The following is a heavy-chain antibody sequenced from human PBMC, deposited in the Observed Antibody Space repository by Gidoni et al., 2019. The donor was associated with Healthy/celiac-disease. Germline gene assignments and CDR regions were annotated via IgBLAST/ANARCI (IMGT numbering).Heavy chain of an antibody. J-gene: IGHJ6*02. CDR2: INHSGST. CDR1: GGSVSGYY. V-gene: IGHV4-34*01. D-gene: IGHD1-26*01. Sequence: QVQLQQWGAGLLKPSEPLSPTCAGYGGSVSGYYWSWFRPPPGKGMEWIGEINHSGSTNYNPSLKSRVTISVDTSKNLFSLKLSSVTAADTAVYYCARLSAYSGSLRRYYYYGMDVWGQGTTVTVSS. CDR3: ARLSAYSGSLRRYYYYGMDV.